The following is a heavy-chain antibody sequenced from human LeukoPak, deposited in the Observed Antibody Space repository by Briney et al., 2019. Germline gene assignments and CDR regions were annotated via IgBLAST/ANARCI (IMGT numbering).Heavy chain of an antibody. CDR2: MNPNSGNT. Sequence: GASVKVSCKASGYTFTGYDINWVRQATGQGLEWMGWMNPNSGNTGFAQKFQGRVTMTRTTSISTAYMELSSLRSEDTAVYYCARNDYGGHDAFDIWGQGTMVTVSS. CDR1: GYTFTGYD. D-gene: IGHD4-17*01. CDR3: ARNDYGGHDAFDI. J-gene: IGHJ3*02. V-gene: IGHV1-8*01.